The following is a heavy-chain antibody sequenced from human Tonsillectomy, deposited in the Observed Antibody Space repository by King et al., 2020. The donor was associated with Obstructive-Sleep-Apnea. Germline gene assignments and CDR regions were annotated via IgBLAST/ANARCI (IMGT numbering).Heavy chain of an antibody. CDR3: AREDRYSSGYYSLYYFDF. D-gene: IGHD3-22*01. V-gene: IGHV4-4*07. CDR2: IYSDGST. J-gene: IGHJ4*02. Sequence: QLQESGPGLVKPSETLSLTCSVSGDSISSNYWSWIRQPAGEGLEWVGRIYSDGSTNSNPSLKSRVTMSLATSKNQFSLKLSSVTAADTAVYFCAREDRYSSGYYSLYYFDFWGQGTLVTVSS. CDR1: GDSISSNY.